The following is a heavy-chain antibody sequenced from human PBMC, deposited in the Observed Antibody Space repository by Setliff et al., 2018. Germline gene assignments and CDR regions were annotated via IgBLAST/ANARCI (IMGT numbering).Heavy chain of an antibody. CDR2: ISPSGGLT. J-gene: IGHJ3*02. Sequence: ASVKVSCKASGYTLTNYYMHWVRQAPGQGLEWMGIISPSGGLTNYAQKFQGRVTMTRDTSTSTVYMEVSSLRSEDTAVYYCARDRYYNSWSGTSITAPHDAFDIWGQGTMVTVSS. D-gene: IGHD3-3*01. V-gene: IGHV1-46*03. CDR1: GYTLTNYY. CDR3: ARDRYYNSWSGTSITAPHDAFDI.